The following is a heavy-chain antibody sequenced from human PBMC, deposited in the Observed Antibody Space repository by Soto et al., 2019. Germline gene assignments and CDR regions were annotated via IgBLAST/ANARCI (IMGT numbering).Heavy chain of an antibody. J-gene: IGHJ6*02. CDR2: IYYSGST. Sequence: QVQLQESGPGLVKPSQTLSLTCTVSGGSIRSGGYYWSWIRQHPGKGLEWIGYIYYSGSTYYNPSLKSRVTISVDTSKNQFSLKLSSVTAADTAVYYCAGGAAAADYYYYYGMDVWGQGTTVTVSS. CDR1: GGSIRSGGYY. V-gene: IGHV4-31*03. D-gene: IGHD6-13*01. CDR3: AGGAAAADYYYYYGMDV.